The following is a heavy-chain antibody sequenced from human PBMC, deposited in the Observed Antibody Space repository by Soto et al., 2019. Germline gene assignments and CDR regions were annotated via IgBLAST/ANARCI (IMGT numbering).Heavy chain of an antibody. D-gene: IGHD5-18*01. CDR2: LTGNGGDT. CDR1: GFTFSFYA. Sequence: EAQLLESGGGLVQPGGSLRLSCAASGFTFSFYAMSWVRQAPGKGLEWVSSLTGNGGDTYYADSVKGRFIISRDNSENTLYLQMNSLRVYDTAVYYCAKDREYSYGWDYWGQGTLVTVSS. J-gene: IGHJ4*02. V-gene: IGHV3-23*01. CDR3: AKDREYSYGWDY.